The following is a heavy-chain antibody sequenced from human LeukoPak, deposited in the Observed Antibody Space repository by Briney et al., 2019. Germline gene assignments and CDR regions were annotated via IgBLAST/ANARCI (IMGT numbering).Heavy chain of an antibody. J-gene: IGHJ4*02. D-gene: IGHD3-22*01. Sequence: GGSLRLSCAASGFTFTSYAMSWVRQAPGKGLEWISTITASGVTTYHADSVKGRLTISRDNSKNTLFVQMNSLRAEDTAVYYCAKAPYDTSGLSSPNYFDYWGQGTLVTVSS. CDR2: ITASGVTT. CDR1: GFTFTSYA. V-gene: IGHV3-23*01. CDR3: AKAPYDTSGLSSPNYFDY.